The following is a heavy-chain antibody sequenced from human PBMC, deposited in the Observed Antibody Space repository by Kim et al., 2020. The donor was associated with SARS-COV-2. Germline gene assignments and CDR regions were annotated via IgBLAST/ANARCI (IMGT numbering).Heavy chain of an antibody. CDR2: IYPGDSDT. Sequence: GESLKISCKGSGYSFTSYWIGWVRQMPGKGLEWMGIIYPGDSDTRYSPSFQGQVTISVDKSISTAYLQWSSLKASDTAMYYCARLMGYYYDSSGYLAYWGQGTLVTVSS. CDR1: GYSFTSYW. J-gene: IGHJ4*02. V-gene: IGHV5-51*01. D-gene: IGHD3-22*01. CDR3: ARLMGYYYDSSGYLAY.